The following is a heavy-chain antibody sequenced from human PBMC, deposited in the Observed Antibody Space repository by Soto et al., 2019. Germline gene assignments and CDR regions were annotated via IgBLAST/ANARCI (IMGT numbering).Heavy chain of an antibody. D-gene: IGHD1-20*01. J-gene: IGHJ4*02. CDR1: GYTFTSFG. CDR2: ISAYNGNT. Sequence: QGQLVQSGAEVKKPGASVKVSCKASGYTFTSFGISWVRQAPGQGLEWMGWISAYNGNTNHAQKVQGRVTMTTDTASRTAYMGPRSLRSDDTAGYYCARGTRNRDNWVYFFDYWGQGTRVTVSS. CDR3: ARGTRNRDNWVYFFDY. V-gene: IGHV1-18*01.